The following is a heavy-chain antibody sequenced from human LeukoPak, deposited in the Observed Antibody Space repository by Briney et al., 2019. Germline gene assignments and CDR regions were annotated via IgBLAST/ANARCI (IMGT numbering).Heavy chain of an antibody. CDR2: IKQDGSEK. CDR1: GFTFSNYW. D-gene: IGHD3-9*01. Sequence: PGGSLRLSCVASGFTFSNYWMSWVRQAPGKGLEWVANIKQDGSEKYYVDSVKGRFTISRDNAKNSLYLQMNSLRAEDTAVYYCARDLRLRYFDWLFPEADYWGQGTLVTVSS. J-gene: IGHJ4*02. V-gene: IGHV3-7*01. CDR3: ARDLRLRYFDWLFPEADY.